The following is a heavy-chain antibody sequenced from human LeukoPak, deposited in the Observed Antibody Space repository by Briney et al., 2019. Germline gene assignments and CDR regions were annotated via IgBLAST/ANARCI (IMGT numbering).Heavy chain of an antibody. CDR1: CGSFSGYY. V-gene: IGHV4-34*01. Sequence: SETLSLTCAVYCGSFSGYYWSWIRQPPGKGLEWIGEINHSGSTNYNPSLKSRVTISVDTSKNQFSLKLSSVTAAHTAVYYRARGGRIVVVPAAMLTKYNWFDPCGQGTLVTVSS. CDR2: INHSGST. D-gene: IGHD2-2*01. CDR3: ARGGRIVVVPAAMLTKYNWFDP. J-gene: IGHJ5*02.